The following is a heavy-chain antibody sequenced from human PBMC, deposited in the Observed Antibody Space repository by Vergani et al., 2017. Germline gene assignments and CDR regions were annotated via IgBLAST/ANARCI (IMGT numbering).Heavy chain of an antibody. Sequence: EVQLVESGGGLVQPGGSLRLSCAASGFTVSSNYMSWVRQAPGKGLEWVSVIYSGGSTYYADSVKGRFTISRHNSKTTLYLQMNSMRAEDTAVYYCARDHCSSTSCYKGGDAFDIWGQGTMVTVSS. J-gene: IGHJ3*02. D-gene: IGHD2-2*02. CDR2: IYSGGST. CDR1: GFTVSSNY. CDR3: ARDHCSSTSCYKGGDAFDI. V-gene: IGHV3-53*04.